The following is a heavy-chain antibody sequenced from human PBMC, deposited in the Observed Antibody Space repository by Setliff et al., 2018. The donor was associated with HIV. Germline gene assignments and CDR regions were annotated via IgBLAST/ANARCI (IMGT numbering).Heavy chain of an antibody. Sequence: GGSLRLSCATGGFSLRTYGLHWVRQAPGKGLEWVAVISQDASKDYYADSVKGRFTISKDNSKNTVFLQMNNLRVEDTALYYCARPYYYASGSYDYWGQGTLVTVSS. CDR1: GFSLRTYG. CDR2: ISQDASKD. V-gene: IGHV3-30*03. CDR3: ARPYYYASGSYDY. D-gene: IGHD3-10*01. J-gene: IGHJ4*02.